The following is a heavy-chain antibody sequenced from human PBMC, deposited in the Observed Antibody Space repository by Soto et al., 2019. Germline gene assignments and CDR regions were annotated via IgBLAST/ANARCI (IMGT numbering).Heavy chain of an antibody. CDR2: IGVAGDT. CDR3: AREPHTLGFDY. D-gene: IGHD7-27*01. V-gene: IGHV3-13*01. CDR1: GFTFSSYD. Sequence: EVHLVESGGNLVQPGGSLRLSCAASGFTFSSYDMHWVRQVAGKGLEWVSGIGVAGDTYYSGSVKGRFTISRENAENSVYLQMVGLRAEDAAVYYCAREPHTLGFDYWGQGILVTVSS. J-gene: IGHJ4*02.